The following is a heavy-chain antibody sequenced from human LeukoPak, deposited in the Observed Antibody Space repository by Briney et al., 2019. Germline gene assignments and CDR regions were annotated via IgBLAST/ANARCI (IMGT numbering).Heavy chain of an antibody. Sequence: GGSLRLSCAASGFTFSSYEMNWVRQAPGKGLEWVSYISSSGSTIYYADFVKGRFTISRDNAKNSLYLQMNSLRAEDTAVYCCAGFGITMIVEKYYFDYWGQGTLVTVSS. D-gene: IGHD3-22*01. CDR3: AGFGITMIVEKYYFDY. CDR1: GFTFSSYE. CDR2: ISSSGSTI. J-gene: IGHJ4*02. V-gene: IGHV3-48*03.